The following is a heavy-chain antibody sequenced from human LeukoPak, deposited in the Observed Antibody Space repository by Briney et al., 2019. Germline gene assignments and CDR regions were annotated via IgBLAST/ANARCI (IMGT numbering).Heavy chain of an antibody. V-gene: IGHV4-34*01. CDR1: GGSFSGYY. D-gene: IGHD3-10*01. CDR2: INHSGST. J-gene: IGHJ4*02. CDR3: ARGRYYGSGSYYNVLDLDY. Sequence: SETLSLTCAVYGGSFSGYYLSWIRQPPGKGLEWIGEINHSGSTNYNPSLKSRVTISVDTSKNQFSLKLSSVTAADTAVYYCARGRYYGSGSYYNVLDLDYWGQGTLVTVSS.